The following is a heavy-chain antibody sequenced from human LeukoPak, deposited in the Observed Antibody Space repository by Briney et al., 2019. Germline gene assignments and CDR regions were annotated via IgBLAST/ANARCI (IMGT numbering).Heavy chain of an antibody. D-gene: IGHD6-19*01. J-gene: IGHJ4*02. CDR2: INHSGST. Sequence: PSETLSLTCAVYGGSFSGYYWSWIRQPPGKGLEWIGEINHSGSTNYNPSLKSRVTISVDTSKNQFSLKLSSVTAADTAVYYCARGRGYSSGWYFDYGGRGTLVTVSA. CDR1: GGSFSGYY. CDR3: ARGRGYSSGWYFDY. V-gene: IGHV4-34*01.